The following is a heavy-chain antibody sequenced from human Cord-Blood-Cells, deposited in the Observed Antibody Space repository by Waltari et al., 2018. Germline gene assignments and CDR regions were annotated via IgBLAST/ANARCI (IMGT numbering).Heavy chain of an antibody. CDR2: INSGNGNT. CDR1: GYTFTSYA. J-gene: IGHJ5*02. V-gene: IGHV1-3*01. Sequence: GAEVQKPGASVQVSCKAAGYTFTSYAMHWVRQAPGQRLEWMGWINSGNGNTKYSQKFQGRVTITRDTSASTAYMELSSLRSEDTAVYYCARDVYSNYVKWFDPWGQGTLVTVSS. D-gene: IGHD4-4*01. CDR3: ARDVYSNYVKWFDP.